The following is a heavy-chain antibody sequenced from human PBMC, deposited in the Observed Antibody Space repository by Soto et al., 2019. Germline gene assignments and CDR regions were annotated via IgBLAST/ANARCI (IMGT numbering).Heavy chain of an antibody. D-gene: IGHD6-6*01. CDR2: IWYDGSNK. J-gene: IGHJ4*02. CDR3: ARDSSSSGGYYFDY. CDR1: GFTFSSYG. Sequence: QTGGSLRLSCAASGFTFSSYGMHWVRQAPGKGLEWVAVIWYDGSNKYYADSVKGRFTISRDNSKNTLYLQMNSLRAEDTAVYYCARDSSSSGGYYFDYWGQGTLVTVSS. V-gene: IGHV3-33*01.